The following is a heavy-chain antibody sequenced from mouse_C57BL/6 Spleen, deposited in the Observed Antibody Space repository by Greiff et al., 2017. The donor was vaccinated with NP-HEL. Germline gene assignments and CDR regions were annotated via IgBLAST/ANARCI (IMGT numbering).Heavy chain of an antibody. D-gene: IGHD2-5*01. Sequence: EVHLVESGGGLVKPGGSLKLSCAASGFTFSDYGMHWVRQAPEKGLEWVAYISSGSSTIYYADTVKGRFTISRDNAKNTLFLQMTSLRSEDTAMYYCARDYSNYVEYYCDYWGQGTTLTVSS. J-gene: IGHJ2*01. CDR1: GFTFSDYG. V-gene: IGHV5-17*01. CDR3: ARDYSNYVEYYCDY. CDR2: ISSGSSTI.